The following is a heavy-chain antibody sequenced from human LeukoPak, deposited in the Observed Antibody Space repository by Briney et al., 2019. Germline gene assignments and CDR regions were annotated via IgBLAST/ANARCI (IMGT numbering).Heavy chain of an antibody. CDR1: GFTFSSYS. V-gene: IGHV3-48*04. CDR3: ARDRAQDY. D-gene: IGHD3-10*01. J-gene: IGHJ4*02. Sequence: GGSLRLSCAASGFTFSSYSMNWVRQAPGKELEWVSYISSGSSTIYYADSVKGRFTISRDNAKNSLYLQMNSLRAEDTAVYYCARDRAQDYWGQGTLVTVSS. CDR2: ISSGSSTI.